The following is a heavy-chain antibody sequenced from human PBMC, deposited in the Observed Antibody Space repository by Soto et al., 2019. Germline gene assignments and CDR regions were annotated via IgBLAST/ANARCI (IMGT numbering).Heavy chain of an antibody. Sequence: EVQLVESGGGLVQPGGSLRLSCAASGFTFSSYAMHWVRQAPGKGLEYVSAISSNGGSTYYANSVKGRFTISRDNSKNTRYLQMGSLRAEDMAVYYCARVHDYGDYAVDYWGQGTLVTVSS. V-gene: IGHV3-64*01. D-gene: IGHD4-17*01. J-gene: IGHJ4*02. CDR3: ARVHDYGDYAVDY. CDR2: ISSNGGST. CDR1: GFTFSSYA.